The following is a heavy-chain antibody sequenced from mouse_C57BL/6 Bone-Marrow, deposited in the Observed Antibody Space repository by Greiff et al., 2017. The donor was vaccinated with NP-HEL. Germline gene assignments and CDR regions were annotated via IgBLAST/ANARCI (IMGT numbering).Heavy chain of an antibody. J-gene: IGHJ2*01. CDR2: IHPNSGST. CDR1: GYTFTSYW. Sequence: VQLQQPGAELVKPGASVKLSCKASGYTFTSYWMHWVKQRPGQGLEWIGMIHPNSGSTNYNEKFKSKATLTVDKSSSTAYMQLSSLTSEDSAVYYCARRGYYYGSSPYYFDYWGQGTTLTASS. V-gene: IGHV1-64*01. D-gene: IGHD1-1*01. CDR3: ARRGYYYGSSPYYFDY.